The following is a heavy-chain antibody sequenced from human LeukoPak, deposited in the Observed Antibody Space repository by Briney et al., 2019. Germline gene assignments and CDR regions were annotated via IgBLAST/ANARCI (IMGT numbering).Heavy chain of an antibody. Sequence: SETLSLTCTVSGGSISSGGYYWSWIRQPPGKGLEWIGYIYYSGSTYYNPSLKSRVTISVDTSKNQFSLKLSSVTAADTAVYYCARVVWFGELFLIDYWGQGTLVTVSS. CDR2: IYYSGST. D-gene: IGHD3-10*01. J-gene: IGHJ4*02. V-gene: IGHV4-30-4*01. CDR1: GGSISSGGYY. CDR3: ARVVWFGELFLIDY.